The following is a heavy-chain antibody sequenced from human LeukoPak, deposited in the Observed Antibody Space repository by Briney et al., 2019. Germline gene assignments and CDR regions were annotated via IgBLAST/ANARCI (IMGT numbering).Heavy chain of an antibody. J-gene: IGHJ4*02. Sequence: GASVKVSCKASGYTFTSYDINWVRQATGQGLEWMGWMNPNSGNTGYAQKFQGRVTITRNTSISTAYMELSSLRSEDTAVYYCARTPYYDFWSGYYSPFDYWGQGTLVTVSS. CDR1: GYTFTSYD. CDR3: ARTPYYDFWSGYYSPFDY. CDR2: MNPNSGNT. D-gene: IGHD3-3*01. V-gene: IGHV1-8*03.